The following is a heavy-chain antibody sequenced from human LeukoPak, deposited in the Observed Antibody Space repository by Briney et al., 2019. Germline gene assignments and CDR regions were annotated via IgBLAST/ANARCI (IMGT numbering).Heavy chain of an antibody. CDR2: ISSNGGST. D-gene: IGHD3-10*01. V-gene: IGHV3-64*01. Sequence: GGSLRLSCAASGFTFSSYAMHWVRQAPGKGLEYVSAISSNGGSTYYANSVKGRFTISRDNSKNTLYLQMNSLRAEDTAVYYCAALTGNWGQGTLVTVSS. J-gene: IGHJ4*02. CDR3: AALTGN. CDR1: GFTFSSYA.